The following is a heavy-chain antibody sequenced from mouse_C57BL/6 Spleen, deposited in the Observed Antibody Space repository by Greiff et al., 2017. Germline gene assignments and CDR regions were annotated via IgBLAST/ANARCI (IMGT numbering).Heavy chain of an antibody. D-gene: IGHD1-1*01. V-gene: IGHV1-74*01. CDR1: GYTFTSYW. J-gene: IGHJ1*03. CDR2: IHPSDSDT. CDR3: ATNYGSSYRYFDV. Sequence: QVQLQQPGAELVKPGASVKVSCKASGYTFTSYWLHWVKQRHGQGLAWIGRIHPSDSDTNYNQKFKGKATLTVDKSSSTAYMQLSRLTSEGSAVDYCATNYGSSYRYFDVWGTGTTVTVSS.